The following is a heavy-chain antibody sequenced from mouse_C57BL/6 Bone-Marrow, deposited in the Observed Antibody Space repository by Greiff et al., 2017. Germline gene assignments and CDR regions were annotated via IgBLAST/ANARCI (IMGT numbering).Heavy chain of an antibody. Sequence: EVKLMESGGGLVQPGGSLKLSCAASGIDFSRYWMSWVRRAPGKGLEWIGVINPNSSTINYAPSLKDKFIISRDNAKNTRYLQMSKVRSEDTALYYCARPGTAGFFDYWGQGTTLTVSS. CDR2: INPNSSTI. D-gene: IGHD1-2*01. CDR3: ARPGTAGFFDY. CDR1: GIDFSRYW. V-gene: IGHV4-1*01. J-gene: IGHJ2*01.